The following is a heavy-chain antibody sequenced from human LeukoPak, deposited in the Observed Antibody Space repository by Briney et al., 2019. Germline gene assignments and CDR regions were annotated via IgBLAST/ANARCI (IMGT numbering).Heavy chain of an antibody. V-gene: IGHV4-39*01. CDR1: GGSISSGDYY. J-gene: IGHJ6*03. Sequence: PSETLSLTCTVSGGSISSGDYYWSWIRQPPGKGLEWIGSIYYSGSTYYNPSLKSRVTISVDTSKNQFSLKLSSVTAAGTAVYYCASQIFGVLYYMDVWGKGTTVTVSS. D-gene: IGHD3-3*01. CDR3: ASQIFGVLYYMDV. CDR2: IYYSGST.